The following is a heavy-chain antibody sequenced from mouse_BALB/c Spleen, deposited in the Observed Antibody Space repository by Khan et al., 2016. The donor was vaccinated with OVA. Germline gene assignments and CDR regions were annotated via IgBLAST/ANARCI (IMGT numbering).Heavy chain of an antibody. CDR1: GYSITSGYA. J-gene: IGHJ2*01. Sequence: EVQLQESGPGLVKPSQSLSLTCTVTGYSITSGYAWNWIRQFPGTKLEWMGYISYSGGTSYNPSLKSRISITRDTSKNQFFLQLNSVTTEDTATYYCARGNYYGYYFDYWGQGTTLTVSS. V-gene: IGHV3-2*02. CDR3: ARGNYYGYYFDY. CDR2: ISYSGGT. D-gene: IGHD1-1*01.